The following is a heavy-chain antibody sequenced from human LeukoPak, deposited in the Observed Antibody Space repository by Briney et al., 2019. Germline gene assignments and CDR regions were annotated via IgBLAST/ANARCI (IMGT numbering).Heavy chain of an antibody. D-gene: IGHD4-17*01. Sequence: ASVKVSCKASGYTFTSYYMHWVRQAPGQGLEWMGIINPSGGSTSYAQKFQGRVTMTRDTSTSTVYMELSSLRSDDTAVYYCARGSYYGDYVSPGSGYWGQGTLVTVSS. CDR1: GYTFTSYY. CDR2: INPSGGST. V-gene: IGHV1-46*01. J-gene: IGHJ4*02. CDR3: ARGSYYGDYVSPGSGY.